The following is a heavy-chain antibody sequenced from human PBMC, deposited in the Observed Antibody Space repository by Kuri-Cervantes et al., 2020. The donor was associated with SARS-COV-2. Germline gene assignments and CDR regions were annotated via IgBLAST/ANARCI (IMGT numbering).Heavy chain of an antibody. Sequence: SQTLSLTCAVYGGSFSGYYWSWIRQPPGKGLEWIGEINHSGSTNYNPSLKSRVTISVDTSKNQFSLKLSSVNAADTAVYYCARGGLRYFDWLSTGFDYWGQGTLVTVSS. CDR3: ARGGLRYFDWLSTGFDY. CDR1: GGSFSGYY. V-gene: IGHV4-34*01. D-gene: IGHD3-9*01. CDR2: INHSGST. J-gene: IGHJ4*02.